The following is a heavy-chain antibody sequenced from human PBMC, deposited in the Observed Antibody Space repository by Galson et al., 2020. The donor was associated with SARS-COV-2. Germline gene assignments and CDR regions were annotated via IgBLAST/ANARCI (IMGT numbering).Heavy chain of an antibody. Sequence: GESLKISCAASGFTFSNAWMSWVRQAPGKGLEWVGRIKSKTDGGTTDYAAPVKGRFTISRDDSKNTLYLQMNSLKTEDTAVYYCTTPLYYGSGSFDYWGQGTLVTVSS. CDR1: GFTFSNAW. V-gene: IGHV3-15*01. CDR3: TTPLYYGSGSFDY. CDR2: IKSKTDGGTT. D-gene: IGHD3-10*01. J-gene: IGHJ4*02.